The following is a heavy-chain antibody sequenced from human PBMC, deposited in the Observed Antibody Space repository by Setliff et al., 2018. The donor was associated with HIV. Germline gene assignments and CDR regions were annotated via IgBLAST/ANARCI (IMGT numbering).Heavy chain of an antibody. CDR2: IYYSGST. CDR3: ARELRSNYFDY. D-gene: IGHD5-12*01. CDR1: GGSISSSSYY. J-gene: IGHJ4*02. Sequence: PSETLSLTCTVSGGSISSSSYYWGWIRQPPGKGLEWIGSIYYSGSTYYNPSLKSRVTISVDTSKNQFSLKLSSVTAAGTAVYYCARELRSNYFDYWGQGTLVTVSS. V-gene: IGHV4-39*07.